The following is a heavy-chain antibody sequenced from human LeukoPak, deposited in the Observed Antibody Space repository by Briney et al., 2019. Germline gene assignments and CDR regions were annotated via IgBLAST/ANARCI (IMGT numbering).Heavy chain of an antibody. J-gene: IGHJ4*02. CDR1: GAFITTTGHY. CDR2: IYSDGST. D-gene: IGHD6-19*01. V-gene: IGHV4-39*07. CDR3: ARGDGYSSGRWSY. Sequence: SETLSLTCTVSGAFITTTGHYWGWIRQPPGKGLEWIATIYSDGSTYYNPSLKSRVTMSIDTSRNQFSLKLSSVTAADTAVYYCARGDGYSSGRWSYWGQGTLVTVSS.